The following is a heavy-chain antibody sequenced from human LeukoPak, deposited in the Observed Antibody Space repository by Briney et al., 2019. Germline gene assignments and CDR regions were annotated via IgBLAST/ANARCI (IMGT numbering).Heavy chain of an antibody. CDR2: IRSKAYGGTT. D-gene: IGHD3-3*01. V-gene: IGHV3-49*03. J-gene: IGHJ4*02. CDR3: TRALSDFWSGYETFLDY. Sequence: GGSLRLSCTASGLTFGDYAMSWFRQAPGKGLEWVGFIRSKAYGGTTEYAASVKGRFTISRDESKGIAYLQMNSLKTEDTAVYYCTRALSDFWSGYETFLDYWGQGTLVTVSS. CDR1: GLTFGDYA.